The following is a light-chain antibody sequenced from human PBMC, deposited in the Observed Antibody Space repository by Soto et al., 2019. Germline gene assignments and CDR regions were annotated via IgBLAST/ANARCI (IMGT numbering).Light chain of an antibody. CDR2: KAS. Sequence: DIQMTQSPSTLSASVGDRVTITCRASQSISSWLAWYQQKPGKAPKLLIYKASSLESGVPSRFSGSGSGTEFTLTIISLQPDDFATYYCQQYSSYSTWTFGQGTKAEIK. CDR3: QQYSSYSTWT. J-gene: IGKJ1*01. V-gene: IGKV1-5*03. CDR1: QSISSW.